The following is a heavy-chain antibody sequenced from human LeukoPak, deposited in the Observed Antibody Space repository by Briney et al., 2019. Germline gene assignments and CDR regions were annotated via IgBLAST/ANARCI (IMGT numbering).Heavy chain of an antibody. J-gene: IGHJ4*02. CDR1: GYTFTSYG. CDR2: ISAYNGNT. D-gene: IGHD2-2*01. V-gene: IGHV1-18*01. CDR3: ARDGDYCSSTSCYPDY. Sequence: ASVKVSCKASGYTFTSYGISWVRQAPGQGLEWMGWISAYNGNTNYAQKLQGRVTMTTDTPTSTAYMELRSLRSDDTAVYYCARDGDYCSSTSCYPDYWGQGTLVTVSS.